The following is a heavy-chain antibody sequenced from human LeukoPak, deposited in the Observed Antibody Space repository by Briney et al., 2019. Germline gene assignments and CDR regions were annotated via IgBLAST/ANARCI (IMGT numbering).Heavy chain of an antibody. J-gene: IGHJ4*02. CDR2: VWYDGTNK. CDR1: GFTFTNYG. Sequence: GSLRLSCAASGFTFTNYGMHWVRQAPGKGLEWVAVVWYDGTNKYYADSVKGRFTISRDNSKNTVYLQMNSLRAEDTAVYYCARDHLIKQAPPGYWGQGTLVTVSS. CDR3: ARDHLIKQAPPGY. V-gene: IGHV3-33*01. D-gene: IGHD3-10*01.